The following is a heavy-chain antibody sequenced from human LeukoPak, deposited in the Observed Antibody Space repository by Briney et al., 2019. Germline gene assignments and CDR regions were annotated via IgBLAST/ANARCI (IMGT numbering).Heavy chain of an antibody. V-gene: IGHV4-61*02. CDR3: ARVSLVRGAPDYYFDY. Sequence: PSQTLSLTCTVSGGSISSGGYYWSWIRQPAGKGLEWIGRIYTSGSTNYNPSLKSRVTMSVDTSKNQFSLKLSSVTAADTAVYYCARVSLVRGAPDYYFDYWGQGTLATVSS. J-gene: IGHJ4*02. CDR2: IYTSGST. CDR1: GGSISSGGYY. D-gene: IGHD3-10*01.